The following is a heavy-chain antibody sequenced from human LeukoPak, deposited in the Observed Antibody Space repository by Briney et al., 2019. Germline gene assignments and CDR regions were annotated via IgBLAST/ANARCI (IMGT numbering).Heavy chain of an antibody. CDR1: GGSISGFY. CDR2: ISYTGST. Sequence: SETLSLTCTVSGGSISGFYWSWIRQPPGKGLEWIGYISYTGSTNYKPSLRSRVTISEDTPKNQFSLKLSSVTAADTAVYYCATMHGSGWYNYWGQGTLVTVSS. J-gene: IGHJ4*02. CDR3: ATMHGSGWYNY. D-gene: IGHD6-19*01. V-gene: IGHV4-59*01.